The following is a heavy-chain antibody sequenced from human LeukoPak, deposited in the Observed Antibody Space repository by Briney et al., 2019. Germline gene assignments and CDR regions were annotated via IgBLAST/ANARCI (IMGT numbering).Heavy chain of an antibody. J-gene: IGHJ4*02. CDR1: GFTVFNNY. Sequence: SGGSLRLSCAASGFTVFNNYMSWVRQAPGKGLEWVSVIYSGGSTYYADSVKGRFTISRDNSKNTLYLQMNSLRAEDTAVYYCARTIPPSYGHDYWGQGTLVTVSS. CDR2: IYSGGST. V-gene: IGHV3-53*01. D-gene: IGHD5-18*01. CDR3: ARTIPPSYGHDY.